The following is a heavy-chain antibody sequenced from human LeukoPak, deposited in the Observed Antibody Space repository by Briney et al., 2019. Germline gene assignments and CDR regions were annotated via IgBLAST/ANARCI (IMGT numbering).Heavy chain of an antibody. D-gene: IGHD1-1*01. Sequence: GGSLRLSCEASGFSFKDYWMSWVRQGPGKGLEWVADIEPDGSGKTYVDSVKGRFTISRDNAKQSLFLQMDSVTAEDTDVYYCVTSWIRQQRDYWGQGTLVTVSS. CDR3: VTSWIRQQRDY. CDR2: IEPDGSGK. CDR1: GFSFKDYW. V-gene: IGHV3-7*01. J-gene: IGHJ4*02.